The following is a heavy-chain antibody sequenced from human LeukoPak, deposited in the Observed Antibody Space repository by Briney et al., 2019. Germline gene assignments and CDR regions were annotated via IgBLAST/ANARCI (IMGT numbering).Heavy chain of an antibody. J-gene: IGHJ3*02. D-gene: IGHD3-22*01. Sequence: PSETLSLTCTVSGGSISSGSYYWSWIRQPAGKGLEWIGRIYTSGSTNYNPSLKSRVTISVDTSKNQFSLKLSSVTAADTAVYYCARGYYDSSGYYGVYAFDIWGQGTMVTVSS. CDR1: GGSISSGSYY. CDR2: IYTSGST. V-gene: IGHV4-61*02. CDR3: ARGYYDSSGYYGVYAFDI.